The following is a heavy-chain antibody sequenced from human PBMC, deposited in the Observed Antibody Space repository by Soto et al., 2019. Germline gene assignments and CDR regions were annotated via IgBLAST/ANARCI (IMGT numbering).Heavy chain of an antibody. V-gene: IGHV3-30*19. CDR2: IWYDGSNK. Sequence: GGSLRLSCAASGFTFSSYGMHWVRQAPGKGLEWVAVIWYDGSNKYYADSVKGRFTISRDNSKNTLYLQMNSLRAEDTAVYYCAGGLDIVLVPAALYTSYGMDVWGQGTTVTVSS. CDR3: AGGLDIVLVPAALYTSYGMDV. CDR1: GFTFSSYG. D-gene: IGHD2-2*03. J-gene: IGHJ6*02.